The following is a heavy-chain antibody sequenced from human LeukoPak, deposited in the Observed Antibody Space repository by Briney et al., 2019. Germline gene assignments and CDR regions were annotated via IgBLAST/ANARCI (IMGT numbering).Heavy chain of an antibody. V-gene: IGHV1-69*02. Sequence: GASVKVSCKASGGTFSSYTIRWVRQAPGQGLEWMGRIIPILGIANYAQKFQGRVTITADKSTSTAYMELSSLRSEDTAVYYCARARRDGYNSFSFDYWGQGTLVTVSS. CDR1: GGTFSSYT. CDR3: ARARRDGYNSFSFDY. D-gene: IGHD5-24*01. J-gene: IGHJ4*02. CDR2: IIPILGIA.